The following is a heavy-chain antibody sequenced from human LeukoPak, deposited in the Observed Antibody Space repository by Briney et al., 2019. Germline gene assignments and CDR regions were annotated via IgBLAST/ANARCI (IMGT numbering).Heavy chain of an antibody. J-gene: IGHJ4*02. CDR2: IKSKTDGGTT. Sequence: RPGGSLGLSCSASGFTVTNAWMNWVRQAPGKGLEWVGRIKSKTDGGTTDYAAPVKGRFSISRDDSKNTLYLQMNSLKSEDTAVYYCQGGKFCGLGTLVTVSS. CDR1: GFTVTNAW. CDR3: QGGKF. V-gene: IGHV3-15*01. D-gene: IGHD1-26*01.